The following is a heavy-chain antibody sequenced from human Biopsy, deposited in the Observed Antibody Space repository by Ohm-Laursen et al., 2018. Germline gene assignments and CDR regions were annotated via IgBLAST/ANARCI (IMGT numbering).Heavy chain of an antibody. V-gene: IGHV1-24*01. Sequence: ASVKVSCKASGYNFPTHYMHWVRQAPGQGLEWMGGFAPENGKTVYAQNFQARVSLTEDTSTDTAYMELRSLRSEDTAVYYCAADINVWNVNYWGQGTQVTVSS. CDR3: AADINVWNVNY. CDR2: FAPENGKT. J-gene: IGHJ4*02. D-gene: IGHD1-1*01. CDR1: GYNFPTHY.